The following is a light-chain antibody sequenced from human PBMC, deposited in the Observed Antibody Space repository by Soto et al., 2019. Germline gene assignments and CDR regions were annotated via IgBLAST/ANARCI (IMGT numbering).Light chain of an antibody. CDR3: SSYAGSTGV. Sequence: QSALTQPPSASGSPGQSVTISCTGTSSDGGGYNYVSWYQQHPGKAPKLMIYEVSKRPSGVPDRFSGSKSGNTASLTVSGLQAEDQADYSSSSYAGSTGVFGTGTKVTVL. CDR2: EVS. CDR1: SSDGGGYNY. V-gene: IGLV2-8*01. J-gene: IGLJ1*01.